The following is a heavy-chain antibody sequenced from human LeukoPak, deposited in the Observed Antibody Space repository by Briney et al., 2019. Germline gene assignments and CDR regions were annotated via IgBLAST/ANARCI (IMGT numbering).Heavy chain of an antibody. J-gene: IGHJ4*01. CDR3: AGSLNGSGSYYDSFDY. Sequence: ASVKVSCKASGYTFTSYHMHWVRQAPGQGLEWMGIINPSGGSTSYAQKFQGRVTMTRDTSTSTVYMELSSLKSEDTAVYYCAGSLNGSGSYYDSFDYWGQGTLVTVFS. CDR2: INPSGGST. V-gene: IGHV1-46*01. CDR1: GYTFTSYH. D-gene: IGHD3-10*01.